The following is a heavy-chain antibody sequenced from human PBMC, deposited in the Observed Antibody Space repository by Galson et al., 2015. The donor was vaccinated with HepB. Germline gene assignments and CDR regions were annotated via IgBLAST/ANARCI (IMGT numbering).Heavy chain of an antibody. CDR3: ARGELRFLRVEYYFDY. D-gene: IGHD3-3*01. CDR2: IYYGGST. V-gene: IGHV4-61*01. CDR1: GGSVSSDSYY. J-gene: IGHJ4*02. Sequence: LSLTCTVSGGSVSSDSYYWSWIRQPPGKGLEWIGYIYYGGSTNYNPSLKSRVTISVDTSKNQFSLKLSSVTAADTAVYYCARGELRFLRVEYYFDYWGQGTLVTVSS.